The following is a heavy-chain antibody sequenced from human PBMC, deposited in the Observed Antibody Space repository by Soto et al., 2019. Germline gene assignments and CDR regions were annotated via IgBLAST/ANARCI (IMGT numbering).Heavy chain of an antibody. J-gene: IGHJ6*02. Sequence: GESLKISCKGSGYSFTSYWIGWVRQMPGKGLEWMGIIYPGDSDTRYSPSFQGQVTISADKSISTAYLQWSSLKASDTAMYYCARHAIAVAGTVGYGMDVWGQGTTVTVS. CDR2: IYPGDSDT. V-gene: IGHV5-51*01. CDR1: GYSFTSYW. CDR3: ARHAIAVAGTVGYGMDV. D-gene: IGHD6-19*01.